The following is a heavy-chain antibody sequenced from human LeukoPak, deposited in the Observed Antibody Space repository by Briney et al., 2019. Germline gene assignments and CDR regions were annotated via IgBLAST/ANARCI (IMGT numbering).Heavy chain of an antibody. Sequence: ASVKVSCKASGYTFTSYAMHWVRQAPGQRLEWMGWINAGNGNTKYSQKFQGRVTITRDTSASTAYMELSSLRSEDTAVYYCARDEVDETITIVRGVISQYFDYWGQGTLVTVSS. CDR3: ARDEVDETITIVRGVISQYFDY. J-gene: IGHJ4*02. CDR1: GYTFTSYA. V-gene: IGHV1-3*01. CDR2: INAGNGNT. D-gene: IGHD3-10*01.